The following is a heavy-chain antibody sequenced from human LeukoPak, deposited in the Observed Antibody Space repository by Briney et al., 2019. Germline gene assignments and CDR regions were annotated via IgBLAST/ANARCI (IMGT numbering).Heavy chain of an antibody. CDR2: IFSGGST. CDR1: GFAVSSNY. CDR3: AELGITMIGGV. V-gene: IGHV3-66*01. J-gene: IGHJ6*04. Sequence: GGSLRLSCAASGFAVSSNYLSWVRQAPGKGLKWVSVIFSGGSTYYADSVRGRFTISRDNSKNTVYLQMNSLRAEDTAVYYCAELGITMIGGVWGKGTTVTISS. D-gene: IGHD3-10*02.